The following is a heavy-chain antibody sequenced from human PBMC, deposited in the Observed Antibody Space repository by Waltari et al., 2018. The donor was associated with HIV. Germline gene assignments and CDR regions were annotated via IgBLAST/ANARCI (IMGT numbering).Heavy chain of an antibody. CDR1: SDALKNDY. Sequence: QVQLQESGPGLVKPSETLSLPCNVSSDALKNDYWTWIRQPPGKELEWIGYISYSGSTKYGPSLKSRVTMSLVSSKNQFSLKLRSVTAADTAVYFCARGRRWLQFHGHYYFDYWGQGTLVTVSS. D-gene: IGHD3-10*01. CDR3: ARGRRWLQFHGHYYFDY. J-gene: IGHJ4*02. CDR2: ISYSGST. V-gene: IGHV4-59*01.